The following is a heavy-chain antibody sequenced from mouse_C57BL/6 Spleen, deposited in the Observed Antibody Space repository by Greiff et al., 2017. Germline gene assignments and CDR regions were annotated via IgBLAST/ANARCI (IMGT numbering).Heavy chain of an antibody. CDR1: GYAFSSSW. Sequence: QVQLQQSGPELVKPGASVKISCKASGYAFSSSWMNWVKQRPGKGLEWIGRIYPGDGDTNYNGKFKGKATLTADKSSSTAYMQLSSLTSEDSAVYFCARSFITTVALDYWGQGTTLTVSS. V-gene: IGHV1-82*01. CDR3: ARSFITTVALDY. CDR2: IYPGDGDT. D-gene: IGHD1-1*01. J-gene: IGHJ2*01.